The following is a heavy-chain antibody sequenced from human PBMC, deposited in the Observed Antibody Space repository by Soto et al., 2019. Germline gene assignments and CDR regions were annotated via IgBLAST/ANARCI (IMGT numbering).Heavy chain of an antibody. CDR3: ARDLYQYYYDSSGYYHYFDY. D-gene: IGHD3-22*01. J-gene: IGHJ4*02. CDR2: ISAYNGNT. CDR1: GYTFTSYG. Sequence: ASVTVSCQASGYTFTSYGISWVRQASGQGLEWMGWISAYNGNTNYAQKLQGRVTMTTDTSTSTAYMELRSLRSDDTAVYYCARDLYQYYYDSSGYYHYFDYWGQGTLVTVSS. V-gene: IGHV1-18*01.